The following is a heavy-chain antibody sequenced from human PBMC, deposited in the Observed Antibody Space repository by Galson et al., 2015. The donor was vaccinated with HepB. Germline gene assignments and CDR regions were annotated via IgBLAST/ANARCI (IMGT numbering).Heavy chain of an antibody. CDR1: GFSFGSSW. Sequence: SLRLSCAASGFSFGSSWMDWVRQAPGKGLEWVANIKGDGSEKYYGDSVKGRFTISRDNAQNLLYLQMNSLRAEDSALYYCTRQLDDWGQGTLVTVSS. CDR2: IKGDGSEK. J-gene: IGHJ4*02. V-gene: IGHV3-7*03. D-gene: IGHD1-1*01. CDR3: TRQLDD.